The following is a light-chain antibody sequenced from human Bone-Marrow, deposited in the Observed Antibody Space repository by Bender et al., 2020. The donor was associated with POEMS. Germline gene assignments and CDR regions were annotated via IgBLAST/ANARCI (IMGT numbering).Light chain of an antibody. CDR2: DDN. J-gene: IGLJ2*01. CDR3: TSYAGSSNVI. CDR1: SGDVGDYDS. V-gene: IGLV2-8*01. Sequence: QSALTQPRSASGSLGQSVTISCTGTSGDVGDYDSVSWYQQHPGKAPKLIIYDDNKRPSGVPERFCGSKSGNTASLTVSGLQAEDEADYYCTSYAGSSNVIFGGGTKLTVL.